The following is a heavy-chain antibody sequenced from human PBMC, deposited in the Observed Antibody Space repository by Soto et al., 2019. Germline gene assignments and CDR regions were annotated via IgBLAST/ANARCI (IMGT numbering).Heavy chain of an antibody. Sequence: GGSLRLSCAASGFTFSSYAMHWVRQAPGKGLEWVAVISYDGSNKYYADSVKGRFTISRDNSKNTLYLQMNSLRAEDTALYYCARDRLPRITMIVVVSFDYWGQGTLVTVSS. CDR1: GFTFSSYA. V-gene: IGHV3-30-3*01. D-gene: IGHD3-22*01. CDR3: ARDRLPRITMIVVVSFDY. J-gene: IGHJ4*02. CDR2: ISYDGSNK.